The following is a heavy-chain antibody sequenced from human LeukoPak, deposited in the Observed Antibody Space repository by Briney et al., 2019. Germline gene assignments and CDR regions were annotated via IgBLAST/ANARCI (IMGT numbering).Heavy chain of an antibody. CDR3: ARMSIAVAAHYWYFDL. J-gene: IGHJ2*01. CDR2: IYSDGRT. D-gene: IGHD6-19*01. Sequence: PGGSLRLSCAASGFIVSSSYMGWVRQAPGKGLEWVSYIYSDGRTFYADSVKGRFTTSRDSSKNTLYFQMNSLRAEDTAVYYCARMSIAVAAHYWYFDLWGRGTLVTVSS. CDR1: GFIVSSSY. V-gene: IGHV3-53*01.